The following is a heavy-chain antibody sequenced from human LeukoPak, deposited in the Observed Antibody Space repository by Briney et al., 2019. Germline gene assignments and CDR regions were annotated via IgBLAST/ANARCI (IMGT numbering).Heavy chain of an antibody. Sequence: PGGPLRLSCTASGFSFSDYVMTWVRQAPGKGLEWVSGISASGGATYYADSVKGRFTISRDNSKNTLYLQMNSLRAEDTAIYYCAKELLDFTDYYMDVWGKGTTVTVSS. D-gene: IGHD3-10*01. J-gene: IGHJ6*03. CDR3: AKELLDFTDYYMDV. CDR1: GFSFSDYV. V-gene: IGHV3-23*01. CDR2: ISASGGAT.